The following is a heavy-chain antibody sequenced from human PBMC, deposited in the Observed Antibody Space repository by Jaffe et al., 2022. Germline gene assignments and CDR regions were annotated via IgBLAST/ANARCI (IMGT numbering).Heavy chain of an antibody. D-gene: IGHD6-13*01. Sequence: EVQLLESGGGLVQPGGSLRLSCAASGFTFSSYAMSWVRQAPGKGLEWVSAISGSGGSTYYADSVKGRFTISRDNSKNTLYLQMNSLRAEDTAVYYCAKDPPTLAAAGLVDFDYWGQGTLVTVSS. CDR1: GFTFSSYA. J-gene: IGHJ4*02. CDR2: ISGSGGST. CDR3: AKDPPTLAAAGLVDFDY. V-gene: IGHV3-23*01.